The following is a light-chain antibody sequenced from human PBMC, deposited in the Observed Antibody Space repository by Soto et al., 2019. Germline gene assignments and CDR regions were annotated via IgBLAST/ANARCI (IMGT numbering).Light chain of an antibody. CDR2: AAS. V-gene: IGKV1-39*01. CDR3: QQSHSIPLR. Sequence: DIQMTQSPSSLSASVGDRVTITCRASRSVSNYLNWYQQKPGKAPKLLIYAASSLQSGVPSRFSGSGSRTDFTLTIRSLQPEDFATYYCQQSHSIPLRFGQGTKVVIK. J-gene: IGKJ1*01. CDR1: RSVSNY.